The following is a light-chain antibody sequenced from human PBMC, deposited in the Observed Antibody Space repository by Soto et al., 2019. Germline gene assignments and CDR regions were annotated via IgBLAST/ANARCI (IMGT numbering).Light chain of an antibody. J-gene: IGLJ1*01. CDR3: AVWDDSLNGFP. V-gene: IGLV1-44*01. Sequence: QSVLTQPPSASGTPGQRVTISCSGSTSNIGRNTVNWYQQLPGAAPKLLIHSNNLRPSGVPDRFSGSKSGTSASLAISGLQSEDEADYYCAVWDDSLNGFPVGAGTKVTVL. CDR2: SNN. CDR1: TSNIGRNT.